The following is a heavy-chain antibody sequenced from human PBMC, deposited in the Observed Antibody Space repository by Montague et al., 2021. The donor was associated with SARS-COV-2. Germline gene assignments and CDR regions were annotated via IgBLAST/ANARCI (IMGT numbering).Heavy chain of an antibody. D-gene: IGHD3-22*01. J-gene: IGHJ5*02. Sequence: SETLSLTCTVPGGSISSSSYYWGWIRQPPGKGLEWIGSIYYSGSTYYNPSLKSRVTISVDTSKNQFTLKLSPVTAADTAVYYCARQEYYYDSSGYGRMDWFDPWGQGTLVTVSS. CDR1: GGSISSSSYY. V-gene: IGHV4-39*01. CDR3: ARQEYYYDSSGYGRMDWFDP. CDR2: IYYSGST.